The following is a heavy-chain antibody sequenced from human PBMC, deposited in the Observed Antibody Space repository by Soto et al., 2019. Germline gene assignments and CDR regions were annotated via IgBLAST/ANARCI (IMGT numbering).Heavy chain of an antibody. J-gene: IGHJ3*02. CDR2: IIPIFGTA. Sequence: QVQLVQSGAEVKKPGSSVKVSCKASGGTFSSYAISWVRQAPGQGLAWMGGIIPIFGTANYAQKFQGRVTITADESTSTAYMELSSLRSEDTAVYYCARESPSTTVTSWAFDIWGQGTMVTVSS. V-gene: IGHV1-69*01. CDR1: GGTFSSYA. CDR3: ARESPSTTVTSWAFDI. D-gene: IGHD4-17*01.